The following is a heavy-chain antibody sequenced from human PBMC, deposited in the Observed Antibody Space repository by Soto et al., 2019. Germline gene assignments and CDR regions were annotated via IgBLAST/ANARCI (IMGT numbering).Heavy chain of an antibody. CDR3: ARVSGTYYDILTGYRGTTYYYYYGMDV. J-gene: IGHJ6*02. D-gene: IGHD3-9*01. CDR2: INHSGST. CDR1: GGSFNGYY. V-gene: IGHV4-34*01. Sequence: SESLSITCAVYGGSFNGYYCSWIRQHPGKGLEWIGEINHSGSTNYNPSLKSRVTISVDTSKNQFSLKLSSVTAADTAVYYCARVSGTYYDILTGYRGTTYYYYYGMDVWGQGTTVTVSS.